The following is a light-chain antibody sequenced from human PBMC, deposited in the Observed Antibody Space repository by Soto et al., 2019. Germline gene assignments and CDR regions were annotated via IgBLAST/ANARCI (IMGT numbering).Light chain of an antibody. V-gene: IGKV3-20*01. J-gene: IGKJ5*01. Sequence: ETVLTQSPGTLSFSPGDRATLSCRASQSVSRNYLAWYQQKPGQAPRLLIHGASIRATGIPDRFSGSGSETDLTLIISRLEPEDFAVYYCQQYASSPITFGQGTRLEIK. CDR3: QQYASSPIT. CDR2: GAS. CDR1: QSVSRNY.